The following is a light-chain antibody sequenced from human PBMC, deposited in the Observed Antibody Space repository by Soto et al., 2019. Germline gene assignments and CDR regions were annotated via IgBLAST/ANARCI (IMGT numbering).Light chain of an antibody. CDR2: EGS. Sequence: QSVLTQPASVSGSPGQSITISCTGTSSDVGSYNLVSWYQQHPGKAPKLMIYEGSKRPSGVSNRFSGSKSGNTASLTISGLQAEDEADYSCCSYAGSSTSWVFGGGTKLTVL. CDR1: SSDVGSYNL. J-gene: IGLJ3*02. CDR3: CSYAGSSTSWV. V-gene: IGLV2-23*01.